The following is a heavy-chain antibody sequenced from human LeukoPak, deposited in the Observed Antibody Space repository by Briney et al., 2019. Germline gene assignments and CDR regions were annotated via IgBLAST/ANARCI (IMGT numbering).Heavy chain of an antibody. J-gene: IGHJ4*02. CDR2: IRSNGVIT. D-gene: IGHD5-24*01. CDR1: GFIFSHHG. Sequence: GGSLRLSCAASGFIFSHHGMNWVRQAPGKGLEWVSGIRSNGVITYYADSVKGRFTISRDNSKNTVDLQTNSLRGEDTAIYYCVKDDAWVQYQDWGQGTLVTVSS. CDR3: VKDDAWVQYQD. V-gene: IGHV3-23*01.